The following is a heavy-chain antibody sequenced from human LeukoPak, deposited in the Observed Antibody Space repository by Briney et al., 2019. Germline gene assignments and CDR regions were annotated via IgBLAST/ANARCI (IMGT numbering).Heavy chain of an antibody. J-gene: IGHJ6*03. Sequence: ASVKVSCKVSGYSFTELSMHWVRQAPGKGLEWMGGFDPEDDERIYAQKFQDRVTMTEDTSTDTAYMELSSLRYDDTAVYYCATSWATVVTRIEWYYYYMDVWGKGTTVTVSS. D-gene: IGHD4-23*01. CDR3: ATSWATVVTRIEWYYYYMDV. CDR1: GYSFTELS. V-gene: IGHV1-24*01. CDR2: FDPEDDER.